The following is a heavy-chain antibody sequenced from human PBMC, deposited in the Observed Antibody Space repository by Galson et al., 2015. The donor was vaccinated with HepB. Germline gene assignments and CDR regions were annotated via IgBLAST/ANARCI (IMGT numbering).Heavy chain of an antibody. V-gene: IGHV4-59*08. J-gene: IGHJ4*02. CDR3: ARMTTVTTARIDYFDY. D-gene: IGHD4-17*01. Sequence: TLSLTCTVSGGSISSYYWSWIRQPPGKGLEWIGYIYYSGSTNYNPSLKSRVTISVDTSKNQFSLKLSSVTAADTAVYYCARMTTVTTARIDYFDYWGQGTLVTVSS. CDR2: IYYSGST. CDR1: GGSISSYY.